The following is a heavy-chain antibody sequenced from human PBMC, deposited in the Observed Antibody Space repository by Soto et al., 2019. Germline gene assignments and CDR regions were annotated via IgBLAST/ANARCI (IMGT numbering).Heavy chain of an antibody. CDR3: ARDRLPYGGNSRSVDY. J-gene: IGHJ4*02. V-gene: IGHV3-30-3*01. CDR1: GFTFSSYA. Sequence: QVQLVESGGGVVQPGRSLRLSCAASGFTFSSYAMHWVRQAPGKGLEWVAVISYDGSNKYYADSVKGRFTISRDNSKNTLYLQMNSLRAEDTAVYYCARDRLPYGGNSRSVDYWGQGTLVTVSS. D-gene: IGHD4-17*01. CDR2: ISYDGSNK.